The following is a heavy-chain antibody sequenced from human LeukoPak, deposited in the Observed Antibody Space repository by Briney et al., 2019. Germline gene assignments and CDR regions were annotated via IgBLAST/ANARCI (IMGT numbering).Heavy chain of an antibody. CDR3: ARDRLEQQLGNGYFDL. V-gene: IGHV4-61*02. Sequence: PSQTLSLTCTVSGGSISSGTYYWSWIRQPAGKGLEWIGRIYTSGSTNYNPSLKSRVTISLDTSENQFSLKLSSVTAADTAVYYCARDRLEQQLGNGYFDLWGRGTLVTVSS. CDR1: GGSISSGTYY. CDR2: IYTSGST. D-gene: IGHD6-13*01. J-gene: IGHJ2*01.